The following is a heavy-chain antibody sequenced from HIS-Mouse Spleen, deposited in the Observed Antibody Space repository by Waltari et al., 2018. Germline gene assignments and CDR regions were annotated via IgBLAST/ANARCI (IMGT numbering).Heavy chain of an antibody. D-gene: IGHD2-21*02. Sequence: QLQLQESGPGLVKPSETLSLTCTVSGGSISSSSYYWCWIRQPPGKGLAWIGSIYYSGSTYYNPSLKSRVTISVDTSKNQFSLKLSSVTAADTAVYYCARKRTASGWFDPWGQGTLVTVSS. CDR2: IYYSGST. V-gene: IGHV4-39*01. CDR3: ARKRTASGWFDP. J-gene: IGHJ5*02. CDR1: GGSISSSSYY.